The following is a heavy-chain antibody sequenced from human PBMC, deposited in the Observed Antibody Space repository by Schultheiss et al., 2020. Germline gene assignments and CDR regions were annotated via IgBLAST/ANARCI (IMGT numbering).Heavy chain of an antibody. Sequence: GGSLRLSCAASGFTFSDYYMSWIRQAPGKGLEWVSYISISSTYTSYADSVKGRFTISRDNAKNSLYLQMNSLRAEDTAVYYCARAFRYPPKVQGVFNYYYYMDVWGKGTTVTVSS. D-gene: IGHD3-10*01. CDR2: ISISSTYT. J-gene: IGHJ6*03. V-gene: IGHV3-11*05. CDR3: ARAFRYPPKVQGVFNYYYYMDV. CDR1: GFTFSDYY.